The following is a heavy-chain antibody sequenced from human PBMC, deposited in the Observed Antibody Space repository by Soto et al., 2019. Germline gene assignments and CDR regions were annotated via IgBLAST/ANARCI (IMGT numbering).Heavy chain of an antibody. V-gene: IGHV1-24*01. CDR1: GYTLTELS. Sequence: ASVKVSCKVSGYTLTELSMHWVRQAPGKGLEWMGGFDPEDGETIYAQKFQGRVTMTEDTSTDTAYMELSSLRPADTAVYYCAKKNGGGGNRNWFAPGGQGTLVTVPS. D-gene: IGHD2-15*01. J-gene: IGHJ5*02. CDR2: FDPEDGET. CDR3: AKKNGGGGNRNWFAP.